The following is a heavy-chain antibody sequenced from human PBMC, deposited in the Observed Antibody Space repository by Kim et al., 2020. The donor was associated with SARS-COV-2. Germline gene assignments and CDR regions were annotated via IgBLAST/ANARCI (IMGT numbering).Heavy chain of an antibody. V-gene: IGHV3-74*01. Sequence: GGSLRLSCAASGFSFNSYWMSWVRQVPGKGLVWVSRINSDGIITTYADSVKGRFTISRDNAKNTLYLQMTSLRAEDTAVYYCARDNPSSSPFDYWGQGT. J-gene: IGHJ4*02. CDR1: GFSFNSYW. CDR3: ARDNPSSSPFDY. CDR2: INSDGIIT. D-gene: IGHD6-6*01.